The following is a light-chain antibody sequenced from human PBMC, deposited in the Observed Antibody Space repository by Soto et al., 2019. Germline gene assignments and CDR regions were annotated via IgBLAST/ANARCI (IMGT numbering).Light chain of an antibody. J-gene: IGKJ3*01. CDR2: GAS. Sequence: EIVLTQSPGTLSLSQGERATFTCRASQSITRNYLAWYQQKPGQAPRLLIYGASNRATGTPDRFSGSGSGTDFTLTISRLEPEDCAVYYCQQYGSSPLTFGGGTKVDIK. V-gene: IGKV3-20*01. CDR1: QSITRNY. CDR3: QQYGSSPLT.